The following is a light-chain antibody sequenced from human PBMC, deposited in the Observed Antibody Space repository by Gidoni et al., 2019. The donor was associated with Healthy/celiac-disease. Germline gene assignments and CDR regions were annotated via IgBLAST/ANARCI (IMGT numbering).Light chain of an antibody. CDR2: EVS. J-gene: IGLJ2*01. CDR3: CSYAGSSTYVV. CDR1: SSDVGSYNL. V-gene: IGLV2-23*02. Sequence: ALTRLPPVPGSPGQPITIPCTGTSSDVGSYNLVSWYQHHPGKAPKLMIYEVSKRPSGVSNRFSGSKSGNTASLTISGLQAEDEADYYCCSYAGSSTYVVFGGGTKLTVL.